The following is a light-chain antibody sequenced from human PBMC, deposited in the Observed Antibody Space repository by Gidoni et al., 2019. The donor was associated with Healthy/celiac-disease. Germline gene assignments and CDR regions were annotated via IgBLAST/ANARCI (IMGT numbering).Light chain of an antibody. CDR1: QSVSNGY. CDR2: GAYGAS. CDR3: QQYGSLIT. V-gene: IGKV3-20*01. J-gene: IGKJ4*02. Sequence: EIVLTQSPGTLSLSPGERDTLSCRASQSVSNGYLAWYQQKPGQAPRLLVYGAYGASTRATGIPDRFSGSRSRTDFTLTVSRLEPGDSAVYYCQQYGSLITYDGGTKVEVK.